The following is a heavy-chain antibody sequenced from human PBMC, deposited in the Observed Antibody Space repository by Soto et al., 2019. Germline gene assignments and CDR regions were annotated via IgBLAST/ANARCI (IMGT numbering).Heavy chain of an antibody. D-gene: IGHD2-15*01. J-gene: IGHJ6*02. Sequence: QVQLVESGGGVVQPGRSLRLSCAASGFTFSSYGMHWGRQAPGKGLEWVAVIWFDGSNKYYADSVKGRFTIGRDNFTNAVSLHMASMGAEDTAADYCAGDGCCRGGNYLSAPVLDDWGQGTMVTVSS. CDR1: GFTFSSYG. V-gene: IGHV3-33*01. CDR2: IWFDGSNK. CDR3: AGDGCCRGGNYLSAPVLDD.